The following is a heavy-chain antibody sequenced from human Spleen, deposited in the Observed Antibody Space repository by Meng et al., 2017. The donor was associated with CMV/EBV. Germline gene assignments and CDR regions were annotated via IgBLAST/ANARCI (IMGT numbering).Heavy chain of an antibody. D-gene: IGHD1-26*01. Sequence: GVLKISCAVSGFKFDDHGMNWVRQAPGKGLEWVAGIIWNGGTTDYADSVKGRFIISRDNSKNTLYLQMNSLRAEDTAVYYCVRGGYSGSLTMGYYGMDVWGQGTTVTVSS. CDR1: GFKFDDHG. V-gene: IGHV3-20*04. CDR3: VRGGYSGSLTMGYYGMDV. J-gene: IGHJ6*02. CDR2: IIWNGGTT.